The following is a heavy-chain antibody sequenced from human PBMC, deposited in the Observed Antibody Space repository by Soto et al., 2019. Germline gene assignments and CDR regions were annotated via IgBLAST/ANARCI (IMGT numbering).Heavy chain of an antibody. CDR2: IYYSGST. J-gene: IGHJ4*02. CDR1: GGSISSSSYY. V-gene: IGHV4-39*01. CDR3: ARQRALPRAHFDY. Sequence: QLQLQESGPGLVKPSETLSLTCTVSGGSISSSSYYWGWIRQPPGKGLEWIGSIYYSGSTYYNPSLKSRVTISVDTSKNQFSLKLSSVTAADTAVYYCARQRALPRAHFDYWGQGTLVTVSS. D-gene: IGHD1-26*01.